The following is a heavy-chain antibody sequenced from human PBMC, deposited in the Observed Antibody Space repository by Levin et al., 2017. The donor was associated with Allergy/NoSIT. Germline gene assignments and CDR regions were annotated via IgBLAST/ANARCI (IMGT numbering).Heavy chain of an antibody. V-gene: IGHV3-23*01. CDR1: GFTFSSYA. D-gene: IGHD3-3*01. J-gene: IGHJ4*02. Sequence: GESLKISCAASGFTFSSYAMSWVRQAPGKGLEWVSAISGSGGSTYYADSVKGRFTISRDNSKNTLYLQMNSLRAEDTAVYYCAKDWYYDFWSGYNGMDYWGQGTLFTVSS. CDR3: AKDWYYDFWSGYNGMDY. CDR2: ISGSGGST.